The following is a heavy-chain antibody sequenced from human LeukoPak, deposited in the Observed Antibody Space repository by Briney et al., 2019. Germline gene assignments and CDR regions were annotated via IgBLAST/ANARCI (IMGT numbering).Heavy chain of an antibody. J-gene: IGHJ6*02. CDR3: ARAPTRTYYYYGMDV. CDR2: IYSGGST. CDR1: GFTVSSNY. Sequence: GGPLRLSCAASGFTVSSNYMSWVRQAPGKGLEWVSVIYSGGSTYYADSVKGRFTISRDNSKNTLYLQMNSLRAEDTAVYYCARAPTRTYYYYGMDVWGQGTTVTVSS. V-gene: IGHV3-66*01.